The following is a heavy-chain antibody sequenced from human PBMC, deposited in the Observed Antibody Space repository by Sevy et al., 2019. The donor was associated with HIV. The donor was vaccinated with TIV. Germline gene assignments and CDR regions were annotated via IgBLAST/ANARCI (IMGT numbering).Heavy chain of an antibody. J-gene: IGHJ6*02. CDR1: GGSISSSSYY. D-gene: IGHD6-19*01. V-gene: IGHV4-39*01. CDR2: IYYSGST. CDR3: ALIAVAAIYGMDV. Sequence: SETLSLTCTVSGGSISSSSYYWGWIRQPPGKGLEWIGSIYYSGSTYYNPSLKSLVTISVDTSKNQFSLKLSSVTAADTAVYYCALIAVAAIYGMDVWGQGTTVTVSS.